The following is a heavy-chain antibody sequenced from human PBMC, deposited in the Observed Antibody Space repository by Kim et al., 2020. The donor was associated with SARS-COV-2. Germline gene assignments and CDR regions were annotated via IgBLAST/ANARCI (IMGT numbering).Heavy chain of an antibody. J-gene: IGHJ1*01. Sequence: SETLSLTCAVYGGSFSGYYWSWIRQPPGKGLEWIGEINHSGSTNYNPSLKSRVTISVDTSKNQFSLKLSSVTAADTAVYYCARGLHSSGWVRKGGEYFQHWGQGTLVTVSS. D-gene: IGHD6-19*01. V-gene: IGHV4-34*01. CDR3: ARGLHSSGWVRKGGEYFQH. CDR2: INHSGST. CDR1: GGSFSGYY.